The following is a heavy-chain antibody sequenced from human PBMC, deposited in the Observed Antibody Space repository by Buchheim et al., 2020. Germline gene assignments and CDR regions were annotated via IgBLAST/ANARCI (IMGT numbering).Heavy chain of an antibody. CDR3: ARGDDYALD. V-gene: IGHV3-21*01. Sequence: EVQLVESGGGLVKPGGSLRLSCAASGFTFSRYDMNWVRQAPGKGLEWVSSISISGAYIYYTDSVKGRFTISRDNAKNSLYLQVSSLRVEDTAVYYCARGDDYALDWGQGTL. J-gene: IGHJ4*02. CDR1: GFTFSRYD. D-gene: IGHD3-16*01. CDR2: ISISGAYI.